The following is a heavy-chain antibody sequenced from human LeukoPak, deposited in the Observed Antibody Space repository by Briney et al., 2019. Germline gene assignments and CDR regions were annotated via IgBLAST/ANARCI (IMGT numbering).Heavy chain of an antibody. V-gene: IGHV3-9*01. CDR1: GFTFDDYA. Sequence: PGRSLRLSCAASGFTFDDYAMHWVRQAPGKGLEWFSGISWNTGSIGYADSVKGRFTISRDNAKNSLYLQMSSLRAEDTALYYCAKSRSGSPYYYGMDVWGQGTTVTFSS. CDR2: ISWNTGSI. D-gene: IGHD3-10*01. J-gene: IGHJ6*02. CDR3: AKSRSGSPYYYGMDV.